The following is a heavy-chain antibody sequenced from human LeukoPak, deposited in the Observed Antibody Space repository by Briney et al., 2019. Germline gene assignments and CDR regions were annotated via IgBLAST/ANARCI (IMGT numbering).Heavy chain of an antibody. CDR3: TRHSPSYYYDSSGYYRIAEYFQH. CDR1: GFTFSGSA. Sequence: GGSLKLSCAASGFTFSGSAMHWVRQASGKGLEWVGRIRSKANSYPTAYAASVKGRFTISRDDSKNTAYLQMNSLKTEDTAVYYCTRHSPSYYYDSSGYYRIAEYFQHWGQGTLVTVSS. D-gene: IGHD3-22*01. V-gene: IGHV3-73*01. J-gene: IGHJ1*01. CDR2: IRSKANSYPT.